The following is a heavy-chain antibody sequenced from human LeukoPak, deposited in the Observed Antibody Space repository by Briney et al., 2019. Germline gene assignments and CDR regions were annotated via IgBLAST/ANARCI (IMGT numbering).Heavy chain of an antibody. CDR2: IDWDDDK. D-gene: IGHD1-14*01. Sequence: SGPTLVNPTQTLTLTCTFSGFSLSTSRMRVSWIRQPPGKALEWLARIDWDDDKIYSTSLKTRLTISKDTSKNQVVLTLTNMDSVDTATYYCTRTTPTGYVDYWGQGTLVTVSS. J-gene: IGHJ4*02. V-gene: IGHV2-70*04. CDR3: TRTTPTGYVDY. CDR1: GFSLSTSRMR.